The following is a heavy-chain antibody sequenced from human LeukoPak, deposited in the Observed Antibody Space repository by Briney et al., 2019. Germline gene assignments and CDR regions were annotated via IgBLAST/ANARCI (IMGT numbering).Heavy chain of an antibody. CDR1: GGSISSGGYY. J-gene: IGHJ5*02. Sequence: SETLSLTCTVSGGSISSGGYYWSWIRQHPGKGLEWIGYIYYSGSTYYNPSVKSRVTISVDTSKNQFSLKLSSVTAADTAVYYCASAVTHYYDSSGYSGWFDPWGQGTLVTVSS. CDR2: IYYSGST. V-gene: IGHV4-31*03. D-gene: IGHD3-22*01. CDR3: ASAVTHYYDSSGYSGWFDP.